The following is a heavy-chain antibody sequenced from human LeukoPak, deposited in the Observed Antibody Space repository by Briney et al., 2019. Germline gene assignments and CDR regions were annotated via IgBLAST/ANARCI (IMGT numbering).Heavy chain of an antibody. Sequence: GESLKISCNSSGYIYTSYWIGWVRQMPGKGLEWMGIIYPGDSDTRYSPSFQGQVTISADKSISTAYPQWSSLKASDTAMYYCARVSSSSGNWFDPWGQGTLVTVSS. CDR1: GYIYTSYW. V-gene: IGHV5-51*01. D-gene: IGHD6-6*01. J-gene: IGHJ5*02. CDR2: IYPGDSDT. CDR3: ARVSSSSGNWFDP.